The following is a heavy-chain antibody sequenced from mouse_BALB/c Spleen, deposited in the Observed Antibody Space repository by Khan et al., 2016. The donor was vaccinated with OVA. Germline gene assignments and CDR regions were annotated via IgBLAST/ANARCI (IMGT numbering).Heavy chain of an antibody. V-gene: IGHV1S137*01. CDR3: ARGSGYDRFAY. CDR2: ISTYYGNT. D-gene: IGHD2-2*01. CDR1: GYTFTDYA. J-gene: IGHJ3*01. Sequence: QVQLLQSGPELVRPGVSVKISCKGTGYTFTDYAMHWVKQSHAKSLEWIGVISTYYGNTDYNQKFKGKATMTVDKSSNTAYMELARFTSEDSAIXYCARGSGYDRFAYWGQGTLVTVSA.